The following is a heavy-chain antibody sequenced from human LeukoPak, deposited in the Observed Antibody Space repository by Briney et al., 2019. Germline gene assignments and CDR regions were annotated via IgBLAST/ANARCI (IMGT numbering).Heavy chain of an antibody. J-gene: IGHJ3*01. Sequence: GESLRISCKGSGYSFTTYWISWVRQMPGKGLEWMGRIDPSDSYTNYSPSFQGRVTISADTSISTAYLKWSSLKASDTATYYCAKWGAGGDFDVWGQGTMVTVSS. CDR2: IDPSDSYT. D-gene: IGHD3-16*01. V-gene: IGHV5-10-1*01. CDR1: GYSFTTYW. CDR3: AKWGAGGDFDV.